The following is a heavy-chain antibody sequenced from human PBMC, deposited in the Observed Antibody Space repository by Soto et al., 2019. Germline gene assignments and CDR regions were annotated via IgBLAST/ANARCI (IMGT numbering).Heavy chain of an antibody. D-gene: IGHD3-16*01. CDR1: GFTFGSYS. Sequence: PGGSLRLSCAASGFTFGSYSMNWVRQAPGKGLEWVSYISSSSSTIYYADSVKGRFTISRDNAKNSLYLQMNSLRDEDTAVYYCARDFSPDLFYVSWFDPWGQETLITVSS. J-gene: IGHJ5*02. V-gene: IGHV3-48*02. CDR3: ARDFSPDLFYVSWFDP. CDR2: ISSSSSTI.